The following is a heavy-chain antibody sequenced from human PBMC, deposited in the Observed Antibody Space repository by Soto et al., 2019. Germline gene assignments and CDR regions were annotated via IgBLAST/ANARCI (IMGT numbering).Heavy chain of an antibody. CDR3: ARDYYDSSGYYAHSVWFDP. V-gene: IGHV4-30-4*01. J-gene: IGHJ5*02. Sequence: SETLSLTCTVSGGSISSGDYYWSWIRQPPGKGLEWIGYIYYSGSTYYNPSLKSRVTISVDTSKNQFSLKLSSVTAADTAVYYCARDYYDSSGYYAHSVWFDPWGQGTLVTVSS. D-gene: IGHD3-22*01. CDR1: GGSISSGDYY. CDR2: IYYSGST.